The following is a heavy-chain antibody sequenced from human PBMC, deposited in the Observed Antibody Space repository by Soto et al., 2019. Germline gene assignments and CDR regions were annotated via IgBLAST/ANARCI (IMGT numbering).Heavy chain of an antibody. V-gene: IGHV4-39*02. CDR1: GGSISCSIHY. D-gene: IGHD3-10*01. CDR3: ARESMVRGIISWFDP. Sequence: PSETLSLTCTVSGGSISCSIHYWGWIRQPPGKGLEWVGSIYYTGSTSYYNPSLMGRVTISVDTSKNRFSLKLSSVTAADTAVYYCARESMVRGIISWFDPWGQGTLVTVSS. J-gene: IGHJ5*02. CDR2: IYYTGSTS.